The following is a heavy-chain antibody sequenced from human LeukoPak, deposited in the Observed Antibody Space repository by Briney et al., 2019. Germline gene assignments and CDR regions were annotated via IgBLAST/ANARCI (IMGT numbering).Heavy chain of an antibody. J-gene: IGHJ3*02. CDR2: INPNSGGT. CDR1: GYTFTGYY. CDR3: AREMRIAARRTDVFDI. Sequence: ASVKVSCKASGYTFTGYYMHWVRQAPGQGLEWRGWINPNSGGTNYAQKFQGRVTMTRDTSISTAYMELSRLRSDDTAVYYCAREMRIAARRTDVFDIWGQGTMVTVSS. V-gene: IGHV1-2*02. D-gene: IGHD6-6*01.